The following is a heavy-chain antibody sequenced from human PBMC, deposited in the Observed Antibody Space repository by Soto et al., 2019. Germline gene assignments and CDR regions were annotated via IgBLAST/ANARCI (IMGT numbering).Heavy chain of an antibody. D-gene: IGHD4-17*01. Sequence: EVQLLESGGGLVQPGGSLRLSCAASGFTFSSFAMTWVRQAPGKGLEWVSSLTGSGDSTYYADSVKGRFTISRDNSKNTLYLQMNSLRADDTALYYCAKGTAVTTGDMGYWGQGTLVTVSS. CDR3: AKGTAVTTGDMGY. V-gene: IGHV3-23*01. CDR1: GFTFSSFA. CDR2: LTGSGDST. J-gene: IGHJ4*02.